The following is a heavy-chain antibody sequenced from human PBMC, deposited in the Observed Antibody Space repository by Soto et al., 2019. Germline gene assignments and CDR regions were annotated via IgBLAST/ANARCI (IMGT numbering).Heavy chain of an antibody. V-gene: IGHV5-51*01. CDR2: IYPGDSDT. D-gene: IGHD4-17*01. CDR1: GYSFTSYW. CDR3: ARAGYGDYVSSYYYYGMDV. J-gene: IGHJ6*02. Sequence: PGESLKISCKGSGYSFTSYWIGWVRQMPGKGLEWMGIIYPGDSDTRYSPSFQGQVTISADKSISTAYLQWSSLKASDTAMYHCARAGYGDYVSSYYYYGMDVWGQGTTVTVSS.